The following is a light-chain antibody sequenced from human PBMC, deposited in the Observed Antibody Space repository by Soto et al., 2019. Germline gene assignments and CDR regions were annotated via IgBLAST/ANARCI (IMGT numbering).Light chain of an antibody. CDR3: QQYGSSSQIT. CDR1: QSVSSSY. Sequence: IVLTQSPGTLSLSPGERATLSCRASQSVSSSYLAWYQQKPGQAPRLLIFGASSRATGIPDRFSGSGSGTDLTLTISRLETEDFAVYYCQQYGSSSQITFGQGTRLEIK. CDR2: GAS. V-gene: IGKV3-20*01. J-gene: IGKJ5*01.